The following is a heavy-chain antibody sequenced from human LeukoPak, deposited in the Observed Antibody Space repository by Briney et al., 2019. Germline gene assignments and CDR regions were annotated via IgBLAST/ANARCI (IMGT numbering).Heavy chain of an antibody. CDR2: IRSKAYGGTT. CDR3: TRTLLWFGESQNYYFDY. J-gene: IGHJ4*02. D-gene: IGHD3-10*01. CDR1: GFTFGDYA. Sequence: GGSLRLSCTASGFTFGDYAMSWVRQAPGKGLEWVGFIRSKAYGGTTEYAASVKGRFTISRDDSKSIAYLQMNSLKTEDTAVYYCTRTLLWFGESQNYYFDYWGQGTLVTVSS. V-gene: IGHV3-49*04.